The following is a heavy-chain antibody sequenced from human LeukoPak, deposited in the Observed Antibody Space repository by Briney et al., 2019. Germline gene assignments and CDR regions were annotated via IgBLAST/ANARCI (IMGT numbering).Heavy chain of an antibody. CDR1: GYTLTEVS. Sequence: ASVKVSCKVSGYTLTEVSMHWVRQAPGKGLEWMGGFDPEDGETIYAQKFQGRVTMTEDTSTDTAYMELSSLRSEDTAVYYCATDPDDYGDYQVAYWGQGTLVTVSS. V-gene: IGHV1-24*01. CDR3: ATDPDDYGDYQVAY. CDR2: FDPEDGET. D-gene: IGHD4-17*01. J-gene: IGHJ4*02.